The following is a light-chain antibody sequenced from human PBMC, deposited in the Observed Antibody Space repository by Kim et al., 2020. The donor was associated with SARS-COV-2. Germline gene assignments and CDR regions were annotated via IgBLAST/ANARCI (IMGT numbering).Light chain of an antibody. CDR3: QQSYSAPPT. V-gene: IGKV1-39*01. CDR1: QYISTY. CDR2: AAS. Sequence: ASVRARVTITCRASQYISTYLNCYQQKPGNAPKRLIYAASSLQSGAPSRRSGSGSGKDFSRTMNGLQPGGFASYFCQQSYSAPPTFGGGTKVDIK. J-gene: IGKJ4*01.